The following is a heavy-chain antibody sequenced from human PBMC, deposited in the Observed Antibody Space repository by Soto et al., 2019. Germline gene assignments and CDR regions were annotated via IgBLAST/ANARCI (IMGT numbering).Heavy chain of an antibody. J-gene: IGHJ5*02. D-gene: IGHD4-17*01. CDR2: ISSSSSYI. V-gene: IGHV3-21*01. CDR3: ASGEVYTTDDYGDHRWFDP. Sequence: EVQLVESGGGLVKPGGSLRLSCAASGFTFSSYSMNWVRQAPGKGLEWVSSISSSSSYIYYADSVKGRFTISRDNAKNSLYLQMNSLRAEDTAVYYCASGEVYTTDDYGDHRWFDPWGQGTLVTVSS. CDR1: GFTFSSYS.